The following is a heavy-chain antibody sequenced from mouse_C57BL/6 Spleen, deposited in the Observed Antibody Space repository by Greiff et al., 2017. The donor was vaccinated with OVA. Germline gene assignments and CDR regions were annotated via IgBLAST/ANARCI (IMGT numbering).Heavy chain of an antibody. Sequence: VKLMESGPGLVQPSQSLSITCTVSGFSLTSYGVHWVRQSPGKGLEWLGVIWRGGSTDYNAAFMSRLSITKDNSKSQVFFKMNSLQADDTAIYYCAKGDPGKEAMDYWGQGTSVTVSS. V-gene: IGHV2-5*01. J-gene: IGHJ4*01. D-gene: IGHD3-3*01. CDR2: IWRGGST. CDR3: AKGDPGKEAMDY. CDR1: GFSLTSYG.